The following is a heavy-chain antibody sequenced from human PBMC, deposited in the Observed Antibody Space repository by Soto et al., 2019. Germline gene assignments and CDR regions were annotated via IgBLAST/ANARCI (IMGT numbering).Heavy chain of an antibody. CDR2: ISGSGGST. Sequence: GGSLRLSCAASGFTFSSYAMSWVRQAPGKGLEWVSAISGSGGSTYYADSVKGRFTISRDNSKNTLYPQMNSLRAEDTAVYYCAKGCYYDSSGYWGQGTLVTVSS. V-gene: IGHV3-23*01. J-gene: IGHJ4*02. D-gene: IGHD3-22*01. CDR3: AKGCYYDSSGY. CDR1: GFTFSSYA.